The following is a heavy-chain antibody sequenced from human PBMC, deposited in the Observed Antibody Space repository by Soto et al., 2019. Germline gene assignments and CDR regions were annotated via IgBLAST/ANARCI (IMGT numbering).Heavy chain of an antibody. CDR3: ARDQYGGNLDWFDP. J-gene: IGHJ5*02. CDR1: GGSISSGDYY. D-gene: IGHD2-21*01. V-gene: IGHV4-30-4*01. Sequence: QVQLQESGPGLVKPSQTLSLTCTVSGGSISSGDYYWSWIRQPPGKGLEWIGYIYYSGSTYYNPAFKSRVTISVDTSKNQFSLKLSSVTPADTAVYHCARDQYGGNLDWFDPWGQGTLVTVSS. CDR2: IYYSGST.